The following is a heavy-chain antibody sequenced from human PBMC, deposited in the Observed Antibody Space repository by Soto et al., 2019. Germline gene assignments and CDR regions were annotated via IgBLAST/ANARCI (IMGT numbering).Heavy chain of an antibody. D-gene: IGHD3-10*01. Sequence: PGGSLRLSCAASGFTFSSYSMTWVRQAPGTGLEWVASISSSSSYIYYADSVKGRFTISRDNAKTPLYLQMNSLRAEDTAVYYCARGYYGSGSLDLSGMDVGGQGTTVTVSS. V-gene: IGHV3-21*01. CDR2: ISSSSSYI. J-gene: IGHJ6*02. CDR1: GFTFSSYS. CDR3: ARGYYGSGSLDLSGMDV.